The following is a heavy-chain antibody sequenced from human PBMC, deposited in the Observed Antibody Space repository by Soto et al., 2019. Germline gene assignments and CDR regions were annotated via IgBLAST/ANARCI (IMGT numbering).Heavy chain of an antibody. CDR1: GGSISSGGYY. CDR3: ARDILTGYSPGDDAFDI. D-gene: IGHD3-9*01. V-gene: IGHV4-31*03. J-gene: IGHJ3*02. CDR2: IYYSGST. Sequence: QVQLQESGPGLVKPSQTLSLTCTVSGGSISSGGYYWSWIRQHPGKGLEWIGYIYYSGSTYYNPSLKSRVTIAVDTSKNQFSLKLSSVTAADTAVYYCARDILTGYSPGDDAFDIWGQGTMVTVSS.